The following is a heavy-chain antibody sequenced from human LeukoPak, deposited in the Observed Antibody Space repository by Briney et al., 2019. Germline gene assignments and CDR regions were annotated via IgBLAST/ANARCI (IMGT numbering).Heavy chain of an antibody. Sequence: SETLSLTCAVYGGSFSGYYWSWIRQPPGKGLEWIGEINHSGSANYNPSLKSRVTISVDTSKNQFSLKLSSVTAADTAVYYCARFNSGSYQHYFDYWGQGTLVTVSS. J-gene: IGHJ4*02. CDR3: ARFNSGSYQHYFDY. D-gene: IGHD1-26*01. CDR2: INHSGSA. CDR1: GGSFSGYY. V-gene: IGHV4-34*01.